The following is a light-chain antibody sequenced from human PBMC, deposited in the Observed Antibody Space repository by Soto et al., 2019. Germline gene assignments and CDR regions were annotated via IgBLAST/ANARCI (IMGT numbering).Light chain of an antibody. J-gene: IGKJ4*01. Sequence: ESVLTQSPATLSLSPGDRATLSCRASQSITNSLAWYRHQPGQPPRLLIYDASKRATGIPARCIGSGSWTHFTLTISSLEPEDFGLYYCQQRSNWPSVTFGGGTKVEIK. CDR2: DAS. CDR3: QQRSNWPSVT. CDR1: QSITNS. V-gene: IGKV3-11*01.